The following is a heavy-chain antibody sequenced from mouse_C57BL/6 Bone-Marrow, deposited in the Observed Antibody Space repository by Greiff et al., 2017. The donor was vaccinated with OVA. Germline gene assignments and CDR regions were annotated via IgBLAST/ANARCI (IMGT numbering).Heavy chain of an antibody. CDR2: IIPNNGGT. CDR1: GYTFTDYN. CDR3: TRPSIYYYGSSSWYFDV. J-gene: IGHJ1*03. V-gene: IGHV1-18*01. D-gene: IGHD1-1*01. Sequence: VQLQQSGPELVKPGASVKIPCKASGYTFTDYNMDWVKQSHGKSLEWIGDIIPNNGGTIYNQKFKGKATLTVDKSSSTAYMELRSLTSEDTAVYYCTRPSIYYYGSSSWYFDVWGTGTTVTVSS.